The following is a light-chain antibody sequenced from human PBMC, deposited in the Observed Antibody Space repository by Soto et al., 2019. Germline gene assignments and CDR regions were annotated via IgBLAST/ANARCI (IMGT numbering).Light chain of an antibody. CDR3: QQSYNTPRT. CDR2: AAS. CDR1: QSISSY. J-gene: IGKJ1*01. V-gene: IGKV1-39*01. Sequence: DIQMTQSPSSLSASVGDRVTITCRASQSISSYLNWYQQKPGEAPELLIYAASTLQSGVPSRFSGSGSGTDFTLTISSLQPEDFATYYCQQSYNTPRTFGQGTKV.